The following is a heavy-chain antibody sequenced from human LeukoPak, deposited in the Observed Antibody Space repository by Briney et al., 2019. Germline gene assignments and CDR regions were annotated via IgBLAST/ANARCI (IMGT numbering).Heavy chain of an antibody. CDR2: VSSDGTT. D-gene: IGHD5-24*01. Sequence: SETLSLTCSVSGDSVTSSYWNWIRQPPGKGLEWIGYVSSDGTTTYTLSLRSRLPMSVNTAKNHISLILTSLSAADTGLYYCARLDCVNEGSYNHWGRGTLVVVSS. CDR1: GDSVTSSY. CDR3: ARLDCVNEGSYNH. V-gene: IGHV4-4*08. J-gene: IGHJ4*02.